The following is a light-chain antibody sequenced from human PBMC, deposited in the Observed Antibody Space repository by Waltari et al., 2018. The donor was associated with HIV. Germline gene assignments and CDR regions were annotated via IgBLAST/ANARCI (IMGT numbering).Light chain of an antibody. CDR3: QQYDNLPSS. CDR2: DAS. CDR1: QDTSNY. V-gene: IGKV1-33*01. Sequence: DIQMTQSPSSLSASVGDRVTITCQASQDTSNYFNWYQQKPGKAPKLLIYDASNLETGVPSRFSGSGSGTEFTFTISSLQPEDIATYYCQQYDNLPSSFGQGTKLEIK. J-gene: IGKJ2*01.